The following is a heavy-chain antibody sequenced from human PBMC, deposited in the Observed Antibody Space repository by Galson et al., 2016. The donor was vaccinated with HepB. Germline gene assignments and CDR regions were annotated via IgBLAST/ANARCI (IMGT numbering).Heavy chain of an antibody. CDR1: GGSISSYY. CDR3: ARVRGSYFTG. Sequence: ATLSLTCTVSGGSISSYYWSWIRQPPGKGLEWIGYIYYSGSTNYNPSLKSRVTISVDTSKNQFSLKLSSVTAADTAVYYCARVRGSYFTGWGQETLVTVSS. D-gene: IGHD1-26*01. J-gene: IGHJ4*02. V-gene: IGHV4-59*01. CDR2: IYYSGST.